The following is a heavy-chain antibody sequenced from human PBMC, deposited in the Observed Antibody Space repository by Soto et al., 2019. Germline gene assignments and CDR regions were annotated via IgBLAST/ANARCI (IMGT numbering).Heavy chain of an antibody. D-gene: IGHD6-19*01. J-gene: IGHJ4*02. Sequence: QVQLVESGGGVVQPGRSLRLSCAASGFTFSSYGMHWVRQAPGKGLEWVAFMWYDGSNKYYADSVKGRFTISRDNSKKTLYLQMNSLRAEDTAVYYCAREGGSGPDYWGQGTLVTVSS. CDR2: MWYDGSNK. CDR1: GFTFSSYG. CDR3: AREGGSGPDY. V-gene: IGHV3-33*01.